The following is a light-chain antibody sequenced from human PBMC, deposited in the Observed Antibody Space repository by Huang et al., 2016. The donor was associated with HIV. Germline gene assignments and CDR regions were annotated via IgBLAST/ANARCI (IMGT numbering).Light chain of an antibody. CDR2: ATS. CDR1: QDISNS. CDR3: QQYYITPPIA. J-gene: IGKJ5*01. V-gene: IGKV1-NL1*01. Sequence: DIQMTQSPSSLSASVGDRVTITCRASQDISNSLAWYQQKPGKAPKLLVFATSRFEGGVPSRFSGGGSGTDYTLTISSLQPEDFATYYCQQYYITPPIAFGQGTRLEIK.